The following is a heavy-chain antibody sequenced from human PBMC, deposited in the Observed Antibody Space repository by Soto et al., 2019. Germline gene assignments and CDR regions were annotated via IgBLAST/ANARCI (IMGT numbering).Heavy chain of an antibody. D-gene: IGHD3-10*01. CDR3: AREFQVHTPAFVY. J-gene: IGHJ4*02. CDR1: GGTFNTYA. V-gene: IGHV1-69*19. CDR2: ISPMFGAA. Sequence: QVQLVQSGAEMTKPGSSVKGSCQSSGGTFNTYAMNWVRQAPGQGPEWMGDISPMFGAANYAPKFQGRVTITADESTGTSYMQLSSLTSEDTALYFCAREFQVHTPAFVYWGQGTLVTVSS.